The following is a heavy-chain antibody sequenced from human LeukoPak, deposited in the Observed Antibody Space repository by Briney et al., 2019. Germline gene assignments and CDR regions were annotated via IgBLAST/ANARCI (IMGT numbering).Heavy chain of an antibody. V-gene: IGHV4-4*02. CDR2: IYHSGST. CDR1: GGSLSSSNW. J-gene: IGHJ4*02. D-gene: IGHD3-22*01. Sequence: SGTLSLTCAVSGGSLSSSNWWSWVRQPPGKGLEWIGEIYHSGSTNYNPSLKSRVTISVDKSKNQFSLKLSSVTAADTAVYYCARDASYYYDSSGYYYDYWGQGTLVTVSS. CDR3: ARDASYYYDSSGYYYDY.